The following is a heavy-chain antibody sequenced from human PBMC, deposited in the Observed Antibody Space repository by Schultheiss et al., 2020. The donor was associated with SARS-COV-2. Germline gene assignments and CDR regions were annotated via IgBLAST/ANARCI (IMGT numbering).Heavy chain of an antibody. CDR3: ARVAVTTGWFDP. CDR2: INHSGST. D-gene: IGHD4-17*01. J-gene: IGHJ5*02. V-gene: IGHV4-61*01. CDR1: GGSISSDSCY. Sequence: SETLSLTCTVSGGSISSDSCYWGWIRQPPGKGLEWIGEINHSGSTNYNPSLKSRVTISVDTSKNQFSLKLSSVTAADTAVYYCARVAVTTGWFDPWGQGTLVTVSS.